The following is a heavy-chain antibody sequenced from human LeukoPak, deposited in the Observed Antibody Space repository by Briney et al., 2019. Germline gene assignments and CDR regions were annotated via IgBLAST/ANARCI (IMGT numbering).Heavy chain of an antibody. CDR2: INHSGST. CDR3: ARGRSGAFDI. V-gene: IGHV4-34*01. D-gene: IGHD3-10*01. Sequence: SETLSLACAVYGGSFSGYYWSWIRQPPGKGLEWIGEINHSGSTNYNPSLKSRVTISVDTSKNRFSLKLSSVTAADTAVYYCARGRSGAFDIWGQGTMVTVSS. CDR1: GGSFSGYY. J-gene: IGHJ3*02.